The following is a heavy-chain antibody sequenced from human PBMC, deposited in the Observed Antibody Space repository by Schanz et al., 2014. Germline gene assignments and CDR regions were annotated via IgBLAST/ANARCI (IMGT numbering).Heavy chain of an antibody. CDR1: GFTFSNYA. Sequence: DVQLLESGGGLVQPGGSLRLSCAASGFTFSNYAMSWVRQAPGKGLEWVSGISGSGGSTYYADSVKGRFTISRDNSKNTLYLQMNSLRAEDTAVYYCAKDLLYGAPMPLNHLDYWGQGTLVTVSS. CDR2: ISGSGGST. J-gene: IGHJ4*02. D-gene: IGHD2-2*01. CDR3: AKDLLYGAPMPLNHLDY. V-gene: IGHV3-23*01.